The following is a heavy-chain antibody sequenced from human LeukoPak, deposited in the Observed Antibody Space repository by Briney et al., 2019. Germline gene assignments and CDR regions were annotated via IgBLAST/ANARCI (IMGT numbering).Heavy chain of an antibody. CDR3: AKDHGSGWYPDAFDI. D-gene: IGHD6-19*01. CDR1: GFTFSSYG. Sequence: QSGGSLRLSCAASGFTFSSYGMHWVRQAPGKGLEWVAVISYDGSNKYYADSVKGRFTISRDNSKNTLYLQMNSLRAEDTAVYYCAKDHGSGWYPDAFDIWGQGTMVTVSS. J-gene: IGHJ3*02. CDR2: ISYDGSNK. V-gene: IGHV3-30*18.